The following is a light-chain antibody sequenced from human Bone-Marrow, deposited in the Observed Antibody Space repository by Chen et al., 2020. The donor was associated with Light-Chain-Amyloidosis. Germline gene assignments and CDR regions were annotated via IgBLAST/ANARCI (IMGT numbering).Light chain of an antibody. CDR3: LLYRNSGIWL. CDR2: NKD. V-gene: IGLV8-61*01. J-gene: IGLJ3*02. Sequence: QIVVTQEPSFSVSAGGTVTLTCGLTVGSVSTNNYPSWYRQIPGQAPRTILYNKDSRSSGVLERFSGSILGNKAALTIAGAEEDDESDYYCLLYRNSGIWLFGGGTRLTVL. CDR1: VGSVSTNNY.